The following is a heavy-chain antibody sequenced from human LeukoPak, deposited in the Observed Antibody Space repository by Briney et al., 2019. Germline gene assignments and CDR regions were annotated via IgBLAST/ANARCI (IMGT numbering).Heavy chain of an antibody. CDR1: GGSISSGGYS. V-gene: IGHV4-30-2*01. Sequence: SETLSLTCAVSGGSISSGGYSWSWIRQPPGKGLEWIGYIYHSGSTYYNPSLKSRVTISVDRSKNQFSLKLSSVTAADTAVYYCARVGLHRTREFDPWGQGTLVTVSS. J-gene: IGHJ5*02. CDR3: ARVGLHRTREFDP. CDR2: IYHSGST.